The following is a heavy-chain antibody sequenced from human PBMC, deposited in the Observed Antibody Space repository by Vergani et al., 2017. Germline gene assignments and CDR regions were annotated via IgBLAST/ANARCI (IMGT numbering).Heavy chain of an antibody. J-gene: IGHJ6*02. CDR2: ISGSSSYV. CDR3: ARDVGAREFYYYGMDV. CDR1: GFSFSSYS. Sequence: EVQLVESGGGLVKPGGSLRLSCAASGFSFSSYSMNWVRQAPGKGLEWVASISGSSSYVFYRDSVEGRFTITRDNAKKSVYLQMNSLRAEDTAMYFCARDVGAREFYYYGMDVWGQGTTVTVSS. D-gene: IGHD1-26*01. V-gene: IGHV3-21*02.